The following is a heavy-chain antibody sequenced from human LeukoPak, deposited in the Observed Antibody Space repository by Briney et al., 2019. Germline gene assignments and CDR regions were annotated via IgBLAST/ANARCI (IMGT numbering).Heavy chain of an antibody. CDR3: AKDSSSFDAFDI. Sequence: GRSLRLSCAASGFTFDDYAVHWVRQAPGKGLEWVSGISWNSGSIGYADPVKGRFTISRDNAKNSLYLQMNSLRAEDMALYYCAKDSSSFDAFDIWGQGTMVTVSS. J-gene: IGHJ3*02. V-gene: IGHV3-9*03. CDR2: ISWNSGSI. CDR1: GFTFDDYA.